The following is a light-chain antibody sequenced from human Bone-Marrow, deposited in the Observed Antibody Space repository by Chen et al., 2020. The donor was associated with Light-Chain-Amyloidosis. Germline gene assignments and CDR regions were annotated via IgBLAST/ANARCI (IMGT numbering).Light chain of an antibody. CDR3: QSADSSGTYEVI. Sequence: SYELTQPPSVPVSPGQTARITCSGDDLPTEYAYWYQQKPGQAPVLVIHRDTERPSGISERFSGSSSGTTATLTISGVQAEDEADYHCQSADSSGTYEVIFGGGTKLTVL. J-gene: IGLJ2*01. CDR1: DLPTEY. V-gene: IGLV3-25*03. CDR2: RDT.